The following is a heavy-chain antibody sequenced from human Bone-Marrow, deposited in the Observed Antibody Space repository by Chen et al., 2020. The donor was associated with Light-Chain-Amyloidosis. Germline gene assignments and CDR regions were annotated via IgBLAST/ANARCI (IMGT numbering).Heavy chain of an antibody. CDR2: IYNDADGST. Sequence: DVQLVETGGGLIQPGGSLRLSCAASGFSVSSIYMNWVRQAPGKEPEWVAVIYNDADGSTHYADSVRGRFVISSDNSKNMVYLQMNSLRAEDTATYHCTRGSRAAGGWGSGYFDYWGQGTLLIVSS. J-gene: IGHJ4*02. CDR1: GFSVSSIY. D-gene: IGHD6-13*01. V-gene: IGHV3-53*02. CDR3: TRGSRAAGGWGSGYFDY.